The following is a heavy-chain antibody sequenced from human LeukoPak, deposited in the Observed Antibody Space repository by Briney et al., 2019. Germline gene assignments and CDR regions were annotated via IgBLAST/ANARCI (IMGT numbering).Heavy chain of an antibody. J-gene: IGHJ5*02. CDR3: ARHKVDAQRRKSWFDP. D-gene: IGHD1-1*01. Sequence: GGSLRLSCVASGFTFRKYWMSWVRQAPGKGLEWVGSIQADGSETYLLDSVKGRFTISRDNPRNSLYLQMNTLRGEDTAVYYCARHKVDAQRRKSWFDPWGQRALVTLSS. CDR1: GFTFRKYW. V-gene: IGHV3-7*01. CDR2: IQADGSET.